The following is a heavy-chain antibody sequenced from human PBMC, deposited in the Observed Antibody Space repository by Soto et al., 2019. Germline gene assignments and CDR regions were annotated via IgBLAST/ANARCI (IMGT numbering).Heavy chain of an antibody. CDR1: GFTFSNYG. CDR3: AKGKGVGATPDGANC. Sequence: EVQVLESGGGLVQPGGSLRLSCADSGFTFSNYGMNWVRQAPGKGLEWVSGIRSDGDTTYNSDSVKGRFTVSRDTSKNTVYLQMNSLRAEDTAVYYCAKGKGVGATPDGANCWGQGTLVTVSS. V-gene: IGHV3-23*01. D-gene: IGHD1-26*01. J-gene: IGHJ4*02. CDR2: IRSDGDTT.